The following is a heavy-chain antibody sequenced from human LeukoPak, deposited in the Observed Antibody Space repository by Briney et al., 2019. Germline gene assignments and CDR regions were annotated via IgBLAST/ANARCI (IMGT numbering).Heavy chain of an antibody. D-gene: IGHD6-19*01. CDR1: GFTFSGSA. J-gene: IGHJ4*02. Sequence: GGSLRLSCAASGFTFSGSARHWVRQASGKGLEWVGRIRSKANSYATAYAASVKGRFTISRDDSKNTAYLQMNSLKTEDTAVYYCTMAGAVAGTLEYWGQGTLVTVSS. V-gene: IGHV3-73*01. CDR3: TMAGAVAGTLEY. CDR2: IRSKANSYAT.